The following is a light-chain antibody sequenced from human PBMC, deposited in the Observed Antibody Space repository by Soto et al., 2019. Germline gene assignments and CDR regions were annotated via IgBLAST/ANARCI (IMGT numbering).Light chain of an antibody. Sequence: EIVLTQSPGTLSLSPGERATLSCRASQSVSSTYIAWYQQKPGQAPRLLIHDAVTRATGIPDRFSGSGSGTDFTLIISRLEPEDCGVYYCQQNGRTPTFGPGTKVDIK. J-gene: IGKJ3*01. CDR1: QSVSSTY. CDR3: QQNGRTPT. CDR2: DAV. V-gene: IGKV3-20*01.